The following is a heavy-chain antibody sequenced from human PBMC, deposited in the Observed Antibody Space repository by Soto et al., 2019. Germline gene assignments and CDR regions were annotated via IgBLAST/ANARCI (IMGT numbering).Heavy chain of an antibody. CDR1: GFTFSSYA. J-gene: IGHJ1*01. CDR3: ARDLAIAVAGTDFQH. CDR2: ISYDGSNK. D-gene: IGHD6-19*01. Sequence: QVQLVESGGGVVQPGRSLRLSCAASGFTFSSYAMHWVRQAPGKGLEWVAVISYDGSNKYYADSVKGRFTISRDNSKNTLYLQMNSLRAEDTAVYYCARDLAIAVAGTDFQHWGQGTLVTVSS. V-gene: IGHV3-30-3*01.